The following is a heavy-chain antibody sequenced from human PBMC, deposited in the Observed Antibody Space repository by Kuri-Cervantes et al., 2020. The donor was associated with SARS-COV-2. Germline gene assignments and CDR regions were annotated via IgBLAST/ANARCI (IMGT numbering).Heavy chain of an antibody. CDR2: IYSGGST. V-gene: IGHV3-53*01. CDR3: ASIVTGDSSGYY. J-gene: IGHJ4*02. Sequence: GGSLGVSCAASGFTVSSNYMSWVRQAPGKGLEWVSVIYSGGSTYYADSAKGRFTISRDNSKNTLYLQMNSLRAEDTAVYYCASIVTGDSSGYYWGQGTLFTVSS. D-gene: IGHD3-22*01. CDR1: GFTVSSNY.